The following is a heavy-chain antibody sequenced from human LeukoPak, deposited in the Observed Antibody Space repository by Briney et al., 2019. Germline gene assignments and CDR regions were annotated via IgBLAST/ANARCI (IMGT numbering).Heavy chain of an antibody. CDR2: ISSSSSYI. V-gene: IGHV3-21*01. Sequence: GGSLRLSCAASGFTFSSYSMNWVRQAPGKGLEWVSSISSSSSYIYYADSVKGRFTISRDNAKNSLYLQMNSLRVEDTGLYYCARDYDGELVYWGQGNLVTVSS. D-gene: IGHD4-17*01. CDR1: GFTFSSYS. J-gene: IGHJ4*02. CDR3: ARDYDGELVY.